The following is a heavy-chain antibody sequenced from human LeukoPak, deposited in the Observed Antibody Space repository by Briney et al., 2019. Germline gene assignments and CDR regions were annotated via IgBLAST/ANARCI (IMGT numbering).Heavy chain of an antibody. Sequence: GASVKVSCKASGYTFTGYYMHWVRQAPGQGLEWMGWINPNSGGTNYAQKFQGRVTMTRDTSISTAYMELSRLRSDDTAVYYCARGIVVVPAAIWGYYFDYWGQGSLVTVSS. J-gene: IGHJ4*02. CDR1: GYTFTGYY. CDR2: INPNSGGT. D-gene: IGHD2-2*02. CDR3: ARGIVVVPAAIWGYYFDY. V-gene: IGHV1-2*02.